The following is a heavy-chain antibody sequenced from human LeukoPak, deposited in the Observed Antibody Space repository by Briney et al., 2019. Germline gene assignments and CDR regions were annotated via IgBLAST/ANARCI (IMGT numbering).Heavy chain of an antibody. D-gene: IGHD1-7*01. CDR1: GFTFSSYA. J-gene: IGHJ6*03. CDR2: ISSNGGST. V-gene: IGHV3-64*01. CDR3: ARDVILELRAGDYFYMDF. Sequence: GGSLRLSCAASGFTFSSYAMHWVRQAPGKGLEYVSAISSNGGSTYYANSVKGRFTISRDNSKNTLYLQMGSLRAEDMAVYYCARDVILELRAGDYFYMDFWGKGTTVTVSS.